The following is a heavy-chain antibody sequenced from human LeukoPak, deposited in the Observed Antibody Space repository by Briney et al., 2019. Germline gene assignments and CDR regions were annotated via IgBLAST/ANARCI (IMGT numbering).Heavy chain of an antibody. D-gene: IGHD3-22*01. J-gene: IGHJ6*02. V-gene: IGHV3-30-3*01. Sequence: PGGSLRLSCAASGFTFSSYAMHWVRQAPGKGLEWVAVISYDGSNKYYADSVKGPFTISRDNSKNTLYLQMNSLRAEDTAVYYCAREEGDSSGYYSDGTYGMDVWGQGTTVTVSS. CDR3: AREEGDSSGYYSDGTYGMDV. CDR2: ISYDGSNK. CDR1: GFTFSSYA.